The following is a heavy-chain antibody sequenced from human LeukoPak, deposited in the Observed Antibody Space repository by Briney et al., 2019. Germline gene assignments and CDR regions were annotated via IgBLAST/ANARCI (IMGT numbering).Heavy chain of an antibody. CDR1: GFTFDDYG. D-gene: IGHD1-26*01. V-gene: IGHV4-34*01. Sequence: GSLRLSCAASGFTFDDYGMSWVRQPPGKGLEWIGEINHSGSTNYNPSLKSRVTISVDTSKNQFSLKLSSVTAADTAVYYCARVRYGRWFDPWGQGTLVTVSS. J-gene: IGHJ5*02. CDR2: INHSGST. CDR3: ARVRYGRWFDP.